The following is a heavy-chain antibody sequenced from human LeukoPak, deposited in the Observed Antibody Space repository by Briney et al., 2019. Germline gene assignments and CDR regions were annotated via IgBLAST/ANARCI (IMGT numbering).Heavy chain of an antibody. D-gene: IGHD6-13*01. CDR1: GFTFSSYG. Sequence: PGGSLRLSCAASGFTFSSYGMHWVRQAPGKGLEWVAVISYDGSNKYYADSVKGRFTISRDNSKNTLYLQMNSLRAEDTAVYYCARVPETGYSSSGRFWFDPWGQGTLVTVSS. CDR2: ISYDGSNK. J-gene: IGHJ5*02. V-gene: IGHV3-30*03. CDR3: ARVPETGYSSSGRFWFDP.